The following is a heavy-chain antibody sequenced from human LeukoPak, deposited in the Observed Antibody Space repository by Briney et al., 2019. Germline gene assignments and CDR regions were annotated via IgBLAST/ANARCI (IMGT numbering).Heavy chain of an antibody. CDR1: GFTVSSYA. D-gene: IGHD6-13*01. Sequence: PGGSLRLSCAASGFTVSSYAMSWVRQDPGKGTEWVSLVYSDGVTRYADSVQGRFTISRDNAKNSLYLQMNSLRAEDTAVYYCARAQDFIAAAGTFDYWGQGTLVTVSS. J-gene: IGHJ4*02. V-gene: IGHV3-53*01. CDR2: VYSDGVT. CDR3: ARAQDFIAAAGTFDY.